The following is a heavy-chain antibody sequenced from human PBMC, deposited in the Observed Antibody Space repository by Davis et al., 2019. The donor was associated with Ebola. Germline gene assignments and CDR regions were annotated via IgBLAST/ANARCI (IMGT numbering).Heavy chain of an antibody. CDR3: ARESWFWSGSQRYYYGMDV. CDR2: ISSSSSYT. J-gene: IGHJ6*02. V-gene: IGHV3-11*06. D-gene: IGHD3-3*01. CDR1: GFTFSDYY. Sequence: GGSLRLSCAASGFTFSDYYMSWIRQAPGKGLAWVSYISSSSSYTNYADSVKGRFTISRDNAKNSLYLQMNSLRAEDTAVYYCARESWFWSGSQRYYYGMDVWGQGTTVTVSS.